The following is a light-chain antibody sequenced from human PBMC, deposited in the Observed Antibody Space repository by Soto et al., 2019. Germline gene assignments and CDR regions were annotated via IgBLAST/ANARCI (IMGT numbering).Light chain of an antibody. V-gene: IGKV1-13*02. CDR1: QDIRKD. CDR3: QQANSYSWT. CDR2: GSS. Sequence: LTQSPAYRAASVGDRITITCRASQDIRKDLAWYQQKQGEAPKXLIYGSSSLLSGVPSRFSGSRSGTDLTLTISSLQPEDFETYYCQQANSYSWTFGQGTKVDIK. J-gene: IGKJ1*01.